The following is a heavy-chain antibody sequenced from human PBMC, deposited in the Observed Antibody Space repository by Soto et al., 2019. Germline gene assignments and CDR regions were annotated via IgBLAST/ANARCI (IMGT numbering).Heavy chain of an antibody. J-gene: IGHJ5*02. CDR1: GYIFTSWR. CDR2: INPYNGKT. CDR3: ARESEGLDP. Sequence: GASVKVSCKASGYIFTSWRITWVRRAPGQGLEYMGWINPYNGKTNYAQKFQGRVTMTTDTSTNTAYMELGSLRSDDTALYYCARESEGLDPWGQGTLVTVSS. V-gene: IGHV1-18*01.